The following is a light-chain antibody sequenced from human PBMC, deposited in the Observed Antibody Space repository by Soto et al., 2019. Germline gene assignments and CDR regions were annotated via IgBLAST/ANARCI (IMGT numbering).Light chain of an antibody. CDR1: SSDVGGYNY. Sequence: SALTQPASVSGSPGQSIPISCTGTSSDVGGYNYVSWYQQHPGKAPKLMIYEVSNRPSGVSNRFSGSKSGNTASLTISGLQAEDEADYYCSSYTSSSTPDVFGTGTKLTVL. V-gene: IGLV2-14*01. CDR3: SSYTSSSTPDV. CDR2: EVS. J-gene: IGLJ1*01.